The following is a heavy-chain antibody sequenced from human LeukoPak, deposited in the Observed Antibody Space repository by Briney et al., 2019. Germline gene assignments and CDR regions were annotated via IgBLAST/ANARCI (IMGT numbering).Heavy chain of an antibody. CDR1: GFTFSDYY. Sequence: GGSLRLSCAASGFTFSDYYMSWIRQAPGKGLEWVSYISSSGSTLYYADSVKGRFTISRDNAKNSLYLQMNSLRAEDTAVYYCAKDLERVVAARVDYWGQGTLVTVSS. CDR3: AKDLERVVAARVDY. J-gene: IGHJ4*02. CDR2: ISSSGSTL. D-gene: IGHD2-15*01. V-gene: IGHV3-11*01.